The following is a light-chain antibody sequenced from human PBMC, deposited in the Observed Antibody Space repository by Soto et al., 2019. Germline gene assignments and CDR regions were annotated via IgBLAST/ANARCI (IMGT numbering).Light chain of an antibody. CDR2: VAS. CDR1: QSTNNW. J-gene: IGKJ2*01. Sequence: DIQMTQSPSTLSASVGDRVTITCRASQSTNNWLAWYQQKPGKAPILLIYVASTLKSGVVSRFIGSGSGTEFTLSITSLQPDDFATYYCQYFNVFSGPFGQGTKVEIK. CDR3: QYFNVFSGP. V-gene: IGKV1-5*01.